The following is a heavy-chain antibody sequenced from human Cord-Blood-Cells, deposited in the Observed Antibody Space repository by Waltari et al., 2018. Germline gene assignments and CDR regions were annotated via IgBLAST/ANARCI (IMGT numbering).Heavy chain of an antibody. CDR1: GFTVSSNY. CDR3: AREFYRWSYYFDY. CDR2: IYSGGST. V-gene: IGHV3-53*01. D-gene: IGHD1-26*01. J-gene: IGHJ4*02. Sequence: LRLSCAASGFTVSSNYMSWVRQAPGKGLEWVSVIYSGGSTYYADSVKGRFTISRDNSKNTLYLQMNSLRAEDTAVYYCAREFYRWSYYFDYWGQGTLVTVSS.